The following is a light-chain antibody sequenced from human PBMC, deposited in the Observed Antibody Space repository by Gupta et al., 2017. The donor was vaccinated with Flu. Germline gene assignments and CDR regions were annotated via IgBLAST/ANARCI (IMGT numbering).Light chain of an antibody. V-gene: IGKV3-15*01. Sequence: IVITQSPATLSVSQGERATLSCRASQSVSSNLAWYQQKPGQAPRLLIDGASTRATGIPARFSGSGSGTEFTLTISSRQSEDFAVYYCQQYNNWPPLTFGGGTKVEIK. CDR1: QSVSSN. CDR2: GAS. CDR3: QQYNNWPPLT. J-gene: IGKJ4*01.